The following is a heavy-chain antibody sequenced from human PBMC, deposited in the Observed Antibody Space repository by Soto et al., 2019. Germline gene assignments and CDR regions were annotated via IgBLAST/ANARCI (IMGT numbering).Heavy chain of an antibody. D-gene: IGHD3-3*01. J-gene: IGHJ6*02. Sequence: SLRLSCAASGFTVSSNYMSWVRQAPGKGLEWVSVIYSGGSTYYADSVKGRFTISRDNSKNTLYLQMNSLRAEDTAVYYCAKDHFRITIFGVVPDMDVWGQGTTVTVS. CDR3: AKDHFRITIFGVVPDMDV. CDR2: IYSGGST. V-gene: IGHV3-53*05. CDR1: GFTVSSNY.